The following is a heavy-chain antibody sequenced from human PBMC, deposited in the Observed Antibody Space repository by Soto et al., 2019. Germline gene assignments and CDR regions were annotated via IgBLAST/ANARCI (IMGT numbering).Heavy chain of an antibody. CDR2: INYSGST. CDR3: ARVADCSGGTCYWRDAFDI. J-gene: IGHJ3*02. CDR1: GGSISSYY. D-gene: IGHD2-15*01. V-gene: IGHV4-59*01. Sequence: QVQLQESGPGLVKPSETLSLTCTVSGGSISSYYWSWIRQPPGKGLEWIGYINYSGSTNDNPSLQSRVTISVDTSKNQLSLKLSSVTAADTAVYFCARVADCSGGTCYWRDAFDIWGQGTMVTVSS.